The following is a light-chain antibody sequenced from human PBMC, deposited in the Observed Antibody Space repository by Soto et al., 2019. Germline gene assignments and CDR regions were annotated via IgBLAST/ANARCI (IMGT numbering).Light chain of an antibody. CDR2: DAS. J-gene: IGKJ2*01. CDR1: QSISSW. Sequence: DIQMTQSPSTLSASVGDRVTITCRASQSISSWLAWYQQKPGKAPNLLIYDASSLESEVPSRFSGSGSGTEFTLTISSLQPDDFATYYCQQYSNYMYTFGQGTKLEI. CDR3: QQYSNYMYT. V-gene: IGKV1-5*01.